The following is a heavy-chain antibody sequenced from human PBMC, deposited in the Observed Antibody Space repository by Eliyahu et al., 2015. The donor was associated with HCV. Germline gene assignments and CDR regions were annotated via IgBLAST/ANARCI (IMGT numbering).Heavy chain of an antibody. CDR3: ANITPEGDTTVFDY. J-gene: IGHJ4*02. CDR2: IYNSGST. CDR1: GGSXSSYY. Sequence: QVQLQESGPGLVKPSETLSLTCRVSGGSXSSYYWSWLRQPPGKGLEWIGYIYNSGSTNYNPSLKSRVSMSVDMSKKQFSLKLSSVTAADTAVYYCANITPEGDTTVFDYWGQGTLVTVSS. D-gene: IGHD4-17*01. V-gene: IGHV4-4*09.